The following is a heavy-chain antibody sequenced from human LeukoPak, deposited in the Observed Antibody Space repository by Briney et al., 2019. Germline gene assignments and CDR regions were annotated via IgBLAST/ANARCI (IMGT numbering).Heavy chain of an antibody. D-gene: IGHD5-24*01. J-gene: IGHJ4*02. CDR3: ARGGVEMATPYYFDY. Sequence: GASVKVSCKASGGTFSSYAISWVRQAPGQGLEWMGGIIPIFGTANYAQKFQGRVTITTDESTSTAYMELSSLRSEDTAVYYCARGGVEMATPYYFDYWGQGTLVTVPS. V-gene: IGHV1-69*05. CDR2: IIPIFGTA. CDR1: GGTFSSYA.